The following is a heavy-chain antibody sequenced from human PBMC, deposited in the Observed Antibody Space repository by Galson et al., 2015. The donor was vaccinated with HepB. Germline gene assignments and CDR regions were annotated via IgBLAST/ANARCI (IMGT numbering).Heavy chain of an antibody. V-gene: IGHV3-33*01. J-gene: IGHJ4*02. D-gene: IGHD1-14*01. CDR2: R. CDR1: GFTFSRYV. Sequence: SLRLSCAASGFTFSRYVMHWVRQPPGKGLECVAVRDSVKGRFTISRDNSKNTLYLQISGLRGEDTAVYYCAREPGSMLYFDYWGQGTLVAVSS. CDR3: AREPGSMLYFDY.